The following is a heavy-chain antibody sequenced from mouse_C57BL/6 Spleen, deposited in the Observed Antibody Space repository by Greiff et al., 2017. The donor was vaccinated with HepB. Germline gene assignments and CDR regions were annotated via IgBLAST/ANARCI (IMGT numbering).Heavy chain of an antibody. CDR2: IDPSDSYT. CDR1: GYTFTSYW. D-gene: IGHD2-4*01. Sequence: QVQLQQPGAELVMPGASVKLSCKASGYTFTSYWMHWVKQRPGQGLEWIGEIDPSDSYTNYNQKFKGKSTLTVDKSSSTAYMQLSSLTSEDSAVYYCARRGLRRDYYAMDYWGRGTSVTVSS. V-gene: IGHV1-69*01. CDR3: ARRGLRRDYYAMDY. J-gene: IGHJ4*01.